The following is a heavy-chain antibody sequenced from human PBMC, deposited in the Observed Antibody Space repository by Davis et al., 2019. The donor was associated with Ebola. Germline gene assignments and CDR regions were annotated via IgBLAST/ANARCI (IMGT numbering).Heavy chain of an antibody. CDR1: GYTFTSYA. CDR3: AREKTGTQFYGMDV. J-gene: IGHJ6*02. CDR2: INAGNGST. Sequence: AASVKVSCKASGYTFTSYAMHWVRQAPGQRLEWMGWINAGNGSTKYSQKFQGRVTITRDTSASTAYMELSSLRSEDTAVYYCAREKTGTQFYGMDVWGQGTTVTVSS. V-gene: IGHV1-3*01. D-gene: IGHD1-7*01.